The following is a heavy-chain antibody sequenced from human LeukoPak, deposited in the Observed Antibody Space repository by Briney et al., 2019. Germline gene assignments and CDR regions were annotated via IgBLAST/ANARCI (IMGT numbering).Heavy chain of an antibody. V-gene: IGHV3-66*01. CDR1: GFTVSGNY. D-gene: IGHD6-13*01. CDR3: ARVSSSWYDYDY. CDR2: IYSGGST. J-gene: IGHJ4*02. Sequence: GGSLRLSCAASGFTVSGNYMNWVRQAPGKGLEWVSVIYSGGSTDYTDSVKGRFTISRDNSKNTLFLQMNSLRAEDTAVYYCARVSSSWYDYDYWGQGTLVTVSS.